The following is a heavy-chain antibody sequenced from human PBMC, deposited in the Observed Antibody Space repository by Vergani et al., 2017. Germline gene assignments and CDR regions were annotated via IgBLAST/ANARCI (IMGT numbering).Heavy chain of an antibody. V-gene: IGHV2-5*01. CDR3: ALISPVVVIAIFASAVDI. CDR1: GFSLSTSGVG. D-gene: IGHD2-21*01. Sequence: QITLKESGPTLVKPTQTLTLTCTFSGFSLSTSGVGVGWIRQPPGKALEWLALIYWIDDKRYMPSLKSRLTITKDTSKNQVVLTMTNMDPVDTATYYCALISPVVVIAIFASAVDIWGQVTMVTVSS. CDR2: IYWIDDK. J-gene: IGHJ3*02.